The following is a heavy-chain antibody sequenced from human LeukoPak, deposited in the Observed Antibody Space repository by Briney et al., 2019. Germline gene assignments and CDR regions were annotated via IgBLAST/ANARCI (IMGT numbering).Heavy chain of an antibody. CDR3: AKSYDTPVGDAFDI. V-gene: IGHV1-8*01. Sequence: GASVKVSCKASGYTFTNYDINWVRQATGQGLEWMGWMNPNSGNTGYAQKFQGRITMTRDTSITTAYMELSSLRSEDTAVYYCAKSYDTPVGDAFDIWGQGTMVTVSS. D-gene: IGHD3-22*01. CDR2: MNPNSGNT. J-gene: IGHJ3*02. CDR1: GYTFTNYD.